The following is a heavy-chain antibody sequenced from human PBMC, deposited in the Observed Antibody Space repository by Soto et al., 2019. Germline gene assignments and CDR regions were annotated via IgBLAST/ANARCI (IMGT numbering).Heavy chain of an antibody. D-gene: IGHD2-15*01. J-gene: IGHJ4*02. CDR3: ARVRGYCSGGSCYSLGFDY. V-gene: IGHV4-39*07. CDR1: GGSISDSTYY. CDR2: IYYSGTT. Sequence: SETLSLTCTVSGGSISDSTYYWDWIRQPPGKGLEWIGTIYYSGTTYYNPSLKSRVTISVDTSKNQFSLKLSSVTAADTAVYYCARVRGYCSGGSCYSLGFDYWGQGTLVT.